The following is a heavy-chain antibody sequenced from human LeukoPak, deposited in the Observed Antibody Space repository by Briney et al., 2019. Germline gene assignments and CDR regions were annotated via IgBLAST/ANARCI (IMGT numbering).Heavy chain of an antibody. CDR3: ARGPASYSYGFRY. V-gene: IGHV4-34*01. D-gene: IGHD5-18*01. CDR1: GGSFSGHY. Sequence: PSETLSLTCALDGGSFSGHYWSWIRQPPGKGLEWIGEINHSGSTNYNPSLKRRVTISVDTSKNQLSLKRSCVTAAYTAVYYCARGPASYSYGFRYWGQGTLVTVSS. CDR2: INHSGST. J-gene: IGHJ4*02.